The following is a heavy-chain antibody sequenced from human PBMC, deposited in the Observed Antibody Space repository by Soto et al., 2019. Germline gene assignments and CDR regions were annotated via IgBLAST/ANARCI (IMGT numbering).Heavy chain of an antibody. CDR1: GGTFSSYA. Sequence: QVQLVQSGAEVKKPGSSVKVSCKASGGTFSSYAISWVRQAPGQGLEWMGGIIPIFGTANYAQKFQGRVTITADESTSTAYMELSSLRSEDTVVYYCARITPTGWTKYYYGMDVWGQGTTVTVSS. V-gene: IGHV1-69*01. CDR2: IIPIFGTA. J-gene: IGHJ6*02. CDR3: ARITPTGWTKYYYGMDV. D-gene: IGHD2-15*01.